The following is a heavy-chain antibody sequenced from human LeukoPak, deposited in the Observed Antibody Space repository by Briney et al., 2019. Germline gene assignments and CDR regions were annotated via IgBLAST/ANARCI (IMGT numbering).Heavy chain of an antibody. Sequence: PGGSLRLSCAASGFTFSDYSMNWVRQAPGKGLEWISYVGIDSGNTNYTDSVKGRFTISRDNAKNSLYLQMNSLRAEDTAVYYCAPWTEWELPYFDYWGQGTLVTVSS. V-gene: IGHV3-48*04. J-gene: IGHJ4*02. CDR1: GFTFSDYS. CDR3: APWTEWELPYFDY. CDR2: VGIDSGNT. D-gene: IGHD1-26*01.